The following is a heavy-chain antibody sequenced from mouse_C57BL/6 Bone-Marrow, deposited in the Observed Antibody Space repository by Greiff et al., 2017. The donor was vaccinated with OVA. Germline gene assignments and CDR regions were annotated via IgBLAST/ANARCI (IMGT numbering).Heavy chain of an antibody. Sequence: EVQLQQSGAELVRPGASVKLSCTASGFNIKDDYMHWVKQRPEQGLEWIGWIDPENGDTEYASKLQGKATITANTSSNTAYLQLSSLTSEDTAVYYCTQFITTVDYWGQGTTLTVSS. J-gene: IGHJ2*01. CDR3: TQFITTVDY. D-gene: IGHD1-1*01. CDR1: GFNIKDDY. V-gene: IGHV14-4*01. CDR2: IDPENGDT.